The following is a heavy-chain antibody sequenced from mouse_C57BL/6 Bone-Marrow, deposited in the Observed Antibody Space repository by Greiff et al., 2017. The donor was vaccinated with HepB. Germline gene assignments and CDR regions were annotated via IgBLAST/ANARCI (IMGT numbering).Heavy chain of an antibody. CDR3: ARNVEKNGSNLYAY. J-gene: IGHJ3*01. CDR1: GYTFTSYW. V-gene: IGHV1-64*01. CDR2: IHPNSGST. Sequence: QVQLQQPGAELVKPGASVKLSCKASGYTFTSYWMHWVKQRPGQGLEWIEMIHPNSGSTNYNEKFKSKATLTVDKPSSTAYMQVSSLTSEDSAVYYCARNVEKNGSNLYAYWGQGTLVTVSA. D-gene: IGHD1-1*01.